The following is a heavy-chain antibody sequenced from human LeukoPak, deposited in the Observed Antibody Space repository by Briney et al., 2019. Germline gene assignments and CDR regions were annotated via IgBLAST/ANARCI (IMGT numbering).Heavy chain of an antibody. D-gene: IGHD6-6*01. Sequence: GGSLRLSCAASGFTFSTYSMNWVRQAPGKGLEWVSSISSCSSYIYYVDSVKGRFTISRDDAKNSLYLQMNSLRAEDTAVYYCAREGLKGSLHYWGQGTLVTVSS. CDR1: GFTFSTYS. CDR3: AREGLKGSLHY. J-gene: IGHJ4*02. CDR2: ISSCSSYI. V-gene: IGHV3-21*01.